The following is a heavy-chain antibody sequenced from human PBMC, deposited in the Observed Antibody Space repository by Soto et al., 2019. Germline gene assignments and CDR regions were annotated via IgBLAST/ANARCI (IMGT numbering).Heavy chain of an antibody. CDR2: ISDTGGST. J-gene: IGHJ4*02. V-gene: IGHV3-23*01. Sequence: EVQLMESGGGLVQPGGSLKLSCVASGFTFDSYAMNWVRQAPGKGLEWVSGISDTGGSTNYAGSVMGRFTISRDNSKKTLYLHVNSLRAEDTAVYYCAKEEIGDEAYFDYWGQGILVTVSS. CDR1: GFTFDSYA. CDR3: AKEEIGDEAYFDY.